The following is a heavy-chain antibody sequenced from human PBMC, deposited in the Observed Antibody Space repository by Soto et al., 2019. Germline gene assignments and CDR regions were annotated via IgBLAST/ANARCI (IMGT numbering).Heavy chain of an antibody. CDR3: VKGRDCVGNCYAFFDY. D-gene: IGHD2-21*02. Sequence: EVQLLESGGGLVQPGGSRRLSCAASGFTFSSYVMSWVCQAPGKGLEWVSAISGSGAYTNYADSVKGRFTISRDNSKNTLYVQMNSLRAEDTAVYYCVKGRDCVGNCYAFFDYWGQGTPVTVSS. V-gene: IGHV3-23*01. CDR1: GFTFSSYV. CDR2: ISGSGAYT. J-gene: IGHJ4*02.